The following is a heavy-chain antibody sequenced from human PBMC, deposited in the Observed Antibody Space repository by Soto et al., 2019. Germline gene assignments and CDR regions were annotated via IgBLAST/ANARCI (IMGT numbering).Heavy chain of an antibody. CDR3: ARHLGGNHYYYYGMDV. Sequence: QVQLVQSGAEVKKPGSSVKVSCKASGGTFSSYAISWVRQAPGQGLEWMGGIIPIFGTADYAQKFQGRVTITADDFTSTAYMERSSLRSEDTAVYYCARHLGGNHYYYYGMDVWGQGTTVTVSS. CDR2: IIPIFGTA. CDR1: GGTFSSYA. J-gene: IGHJ6*02. D-gene: IGHD3-16*01. V-gene: IGHV1-69*12.